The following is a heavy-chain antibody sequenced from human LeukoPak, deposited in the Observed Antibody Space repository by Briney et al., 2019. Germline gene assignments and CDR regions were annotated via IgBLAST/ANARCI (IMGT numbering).Heavy chain of an antibody. CDR3: ARDDRSYSADF. Sequence: ASVKVSCKTSGYTFTSYHIDWVRQAPGQGPEWMGWMNANSGHTGSAEKFQGRPTMTRDTSISIAYMELSRLRSDDTAVYYCARDDRSYSADFWGQGTLVTVSS. V-gene: IGHV1-8*01. CDR1: GYTFTSYH. CDR2: MNANSGHT. D-gene: IGHD3-22*01. J-gene: IGHJ4*02.